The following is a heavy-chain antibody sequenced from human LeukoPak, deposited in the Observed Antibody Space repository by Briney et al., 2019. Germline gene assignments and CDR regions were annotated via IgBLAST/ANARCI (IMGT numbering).Heavy chain of an antibody. CDR3: ARDSSSGWSP. D-gene: IGHD6-19*01. CDR2: IYKSGRT. V-gene: IGHV4-39*07. J-gene: IGHJ5*02. CDR1: GASITSSTYY. Sequence: PSETLSLTCTVSGASITSSTYYWGWIRQPPGKGLEWIGTIYKSGRTYYTPSLNSRVTISVDTSKSQFSLKLSSVTAADTAVYYCARDSSSGWSPWGQGTLVTVSS.